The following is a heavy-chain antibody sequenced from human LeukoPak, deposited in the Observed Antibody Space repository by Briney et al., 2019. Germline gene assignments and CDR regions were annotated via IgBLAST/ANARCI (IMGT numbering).Heavy chain of an antibody. CDR3: ARGRYYYYMDV. Sequence: SETLSLTCTVSGGSISTYYWSWIRQPPGKGLEWIGYIYHSGSTKYNPSLKSRVTISVDTSKNQFSLKLSSVTAADTAVYYCARGRYYYYMDVWGKGTTVTVSS. J-gene: IGHJ6*03. CDR2: IYHSGST. V-gene: IGHV4-59*01. CDR1: GGSISTYY.